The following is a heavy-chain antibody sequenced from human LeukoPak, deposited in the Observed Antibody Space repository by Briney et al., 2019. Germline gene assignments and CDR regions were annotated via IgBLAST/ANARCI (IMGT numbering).Heavy chain of an antibody. J-gene: IGHJ4*02. CDR3: AKEPYSGSQLLDY. D-gene: IGHD1-26*01. CDR2: ISTSGGST. CDR1: GFTFSSHA. Sequence: GGSLRLSCAASGFTFSSHAMSWVRQAPGKGLKWVSAISTSGGSTCYADSVKGRFTISRDNSKNTLYLQMNSLRAEDTAVYYCAKEPYSGSQLLDYWGQGTLVTVSS. V-gene: IGHV3-23*01.